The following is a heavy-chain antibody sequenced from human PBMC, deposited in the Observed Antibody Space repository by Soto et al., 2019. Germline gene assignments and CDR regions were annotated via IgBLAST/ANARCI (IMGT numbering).Heavy chain of an antibody. CDR3: ATVLSAGPA. J-gene: IGHJ5*02. V-gene: IGHV3-15*01. CDR2: IKSNPDGGTT. CDR1: GFPVINAW. Sequence: GGSLRLSCAASGFPVINAWMNWVRQAPGKGLEWLGRIKSNPDGGTTDFAAPVKGRFSISRDDSRNMLFLQMNSLRTDDTAVYYCATVLSAGPAWGQGTLVTVSS.